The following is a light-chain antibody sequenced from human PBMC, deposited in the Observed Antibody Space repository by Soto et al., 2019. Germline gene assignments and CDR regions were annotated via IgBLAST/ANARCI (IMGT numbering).Light chain of an antibody. CDR3: SSYTSSSTLA. CDR2: DVS. Sequence: QSALTQPASVSGSPGQSITISCTGTSSNVGGYNYVSWYQQHPGKAPKLMIYDVSNRPSGVSNRFSGSKSGNTASVTISGLQAEDEADYYCSSYTSSSTLAFGTGTKLTVL. J-gene: IGLJ1*01. CDR1: SSNVGGYNY. V-gene: IGLV2-14*01.